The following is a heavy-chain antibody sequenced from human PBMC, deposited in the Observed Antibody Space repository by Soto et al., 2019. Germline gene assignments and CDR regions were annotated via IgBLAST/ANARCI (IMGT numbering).Heavy chain of an antibody. CDR2: ISRSGNST. J-gene: IGHJ4*02. V-gene: IGHV3-23*01. CDR1: GLSFSSYA. D-gene: IGHD3-9*01. CDR3: AKDAKILDWLPTSYYFDF. Sequence: PGGSLRLSCAVSGLSFSSYAITWVRQSPGEGLEWVSSISRSGNSTYSADSVRGRFTISRDNSKNTLYLQMNSLRAEDTAVYYCAKDAKILDWLPTSYYFDFWGQGTLVTVSS.